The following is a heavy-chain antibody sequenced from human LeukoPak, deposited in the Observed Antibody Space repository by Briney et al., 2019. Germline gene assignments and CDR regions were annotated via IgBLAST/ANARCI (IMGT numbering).Heavy chain of an antibody. CDR2: IIPIFGTA. D-gene: IGHD2-15*01. V-gene: IGHV1-69*13. CDR1: GYTLISYA. CDR3: ARAPICSGGSCYDYYYGMDV. Sequence: SVKVSCKASGYTLISYAISWVRQAPGQGLEWMGGIIPIFGTANYAQKFQGRVTITADESTSTAYMELSSLRSEDTAVYYCARAPICSGGSCYDYYYGMDVWGQGTTVTVSS. J-gene: IGHJ6*02.